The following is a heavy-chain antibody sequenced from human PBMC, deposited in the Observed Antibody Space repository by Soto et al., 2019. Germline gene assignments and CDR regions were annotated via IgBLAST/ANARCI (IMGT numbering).Heavy chain of an antibody. CDR2: ISASNGNT. CDR1: GYTFTSYG. J-gene: IGHJ6*02. V-gene: IGHV1-18*01. CDR3: ARDSVRYCRAGVCSKGYYYFAMDV. Sequence: ASVKVSCKTSGYTFTSYGFSWVRQAPGQGLEWMGWISASNGNTNYAQKLQGRVTMTTDTSTGTAYMELRSLRSDDTATYYCARDSVRYCRAGVCSKGYYYFAMDVSGQGPTVTVSS. D-gene: IGHD2-8*02.